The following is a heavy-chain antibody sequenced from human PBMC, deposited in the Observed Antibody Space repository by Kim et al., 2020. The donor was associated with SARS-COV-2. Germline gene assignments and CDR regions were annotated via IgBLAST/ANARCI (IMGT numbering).Heavy chain of an antibody. V-gene: IGHV4-34*01. CDR2: INHSGST. Sequence: SETLSLTCAVYGGSFSGYYWSWIRQPPGKGLEWIGEINHSGSTNYNPSLKSRVTISVDTSKNQFSLKLSSVTAADTAVYYCARSFGITMVRGVIGWFDP. CDR3: ARSFGITMVRGVIGWFDP. J-gene: IGHJ5*02. D-gene: IGHD3-10*01. CDR1: GGSFSGYY.